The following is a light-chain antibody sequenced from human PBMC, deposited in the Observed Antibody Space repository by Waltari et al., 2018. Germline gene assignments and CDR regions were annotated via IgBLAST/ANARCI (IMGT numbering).Light chain of an antibody. CDR1: QSVSRN. CDR3: QQYNNWPPYT. CDR2: DAS. Sequence: EIVMTQSPATLAVSPGERATLPCRASQSVSRNLAWYQQKPGQAPRLLIYDASTRATGIPARFSGSGSGTEFTLTISSLQSEDFAVYYCQQYNNWPPYTFGQGTKLEIK. J-gene: IGKJ2*01. V-gene: IGKV3-15*01.